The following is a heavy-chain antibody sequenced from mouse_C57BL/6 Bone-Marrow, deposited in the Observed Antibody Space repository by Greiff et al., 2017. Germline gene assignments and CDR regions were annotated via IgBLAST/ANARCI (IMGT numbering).Heavy chain of an antibody. D-gene: IGHD1-1*01. V-gene: IGHV5-16*01. CDR1: GFTFSDYY. Sequence: EVKLVESEGGLVQPGSSMKLSCTASGFTFSDYYMAWVRQVPEKGLEWVANINYDGSSTYYLDSLKSRFIISRDNAKNILYLQMSSLKSEDTATYYCARVRYHGSRDYYAMDYWGQGTSVTVSS. CDR3: ARVRYHGSRDYYAMDY. CDR2: INYDGSST. J-gene: IGHJ4*01.